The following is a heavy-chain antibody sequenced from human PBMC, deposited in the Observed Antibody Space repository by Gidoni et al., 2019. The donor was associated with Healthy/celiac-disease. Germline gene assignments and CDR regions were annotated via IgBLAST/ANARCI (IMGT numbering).Heavy chain of an antibody. J-gene: IGHJ4*02. V-gene: IGHV4-4*02. Sequence: QVPLQESGPGLVKPSRTLSLTCAVSGGSISSSNWWSWVRQPPGKGLEWIGEIYHSGSTNYNPSLKSRVTISVDKSKNHISLKLSSVTAADTAVYYCARGAGGPFSGWYAYWGQGTLVTVSS. CDR3: ARGAGGPFSGWYAY. CDR2: IYHSGST. CDR1: GGSISSSNW. D-gene: IGHD6-19*01.